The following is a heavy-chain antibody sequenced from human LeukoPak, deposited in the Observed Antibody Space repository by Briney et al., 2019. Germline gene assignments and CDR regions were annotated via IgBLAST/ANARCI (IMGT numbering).Heavy chain of an antibody. CDR1: GFTFSIDK. Sequence: PGGSLRLSCAASGFTFSIDKINWGRQPPGKGLGWVSYISSSGSTIYYAVSVKGRFTISRDNAKNSLYLQMNSLRAEDTAVYYCAELGITMTGGVWGKGTTVTISS. J-gene: IGHJ6*04. V-gene: IGHV3-48*03. CDR3: AELGITMTGGV. CDR2: ISSSGSTI. D-gene: IGHD3-10*02.